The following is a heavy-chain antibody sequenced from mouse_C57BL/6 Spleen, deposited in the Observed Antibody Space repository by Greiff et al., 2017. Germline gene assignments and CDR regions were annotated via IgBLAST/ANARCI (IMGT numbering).Heavy chain of an antibody. D-gene: IGHD2-4*01. V-gene: IGHV1-18*01. CDR3: GGGDYDYDGFAY. CDR2: INPNNGGT. CDR1: GYTFTDYN. J-gene: IGHJ3*01. Sequence: VQLQQSGPELVKPGASVKISCKASGYTFTDYNMDWVKQSHGQSLEWIGDINPNNGGTNYNQKFKGKATITVDKSSSTSYMALRSLTAEDAAVYYCGGGDYDYDGFAYWGQGTLVTVSA.